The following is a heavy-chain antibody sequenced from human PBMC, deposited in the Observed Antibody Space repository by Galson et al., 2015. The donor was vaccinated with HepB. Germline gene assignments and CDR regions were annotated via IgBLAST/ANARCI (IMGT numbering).Heavy chain of an antibody. CDR2: ISGSGGST. V-gene: IGHV3-23*01. J-gene: IGHJ4*02. CDR3: AKDRCSGSDCYGQWGLDD. CDR1: GFTFSNYA. Sequence: SLRLSCAASGFTFSNYAINWVRQAPGKGLEWVSGISGSGGSTHYADSVKGRFTISRDNSKKTLYLQMNSLRAEDTAVYYCAKDRCSGSDCYGQWGLDDWGQGTRVIVSS. D-gene: IGHD2-15*01.